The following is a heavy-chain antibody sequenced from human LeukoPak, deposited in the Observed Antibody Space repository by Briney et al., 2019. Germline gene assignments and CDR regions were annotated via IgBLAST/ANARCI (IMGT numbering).Heavy chain of an antibody. CDR2: INPISGGT. J-gene: IGHJ4*02. D-gene: IGHD1-26*01. V-gene: IGHV1-2*02. CDR1: GYTFTAYY. Sequence: ASVKVSCKASGYTFTAYYMHWVREAPGQGLEWMGWINPISGGTNYAQKFQGRVTMTRDTSITTANMDLSRLRSDDTAVYYCARSLVGATTDFDYWGQGTLVTVSS. CDR3: ARSLVGATTDFDY.